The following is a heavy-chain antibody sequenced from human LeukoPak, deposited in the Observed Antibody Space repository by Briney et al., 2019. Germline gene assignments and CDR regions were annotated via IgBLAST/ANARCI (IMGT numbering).Heavy chain of an antibody. J-gene: IGHJ2*01. D-gene: IGHD4-17*01. Sequence: GGSLRLSCAASGFTFSGYAMSWVRQAPGKGLEWVSAISGSGGSTYYADSVKGRFTISRDNSKNTLYLQMNSLRAEDTAVYYCAKDFSPTTAWYFDLWGRGTLVTVSS. CDR2: ISGSGGST. CDR1: GFTFSGYA. V-gene: IGHV3-23*01. CDR3: AKDFSPTTAWYFDL.